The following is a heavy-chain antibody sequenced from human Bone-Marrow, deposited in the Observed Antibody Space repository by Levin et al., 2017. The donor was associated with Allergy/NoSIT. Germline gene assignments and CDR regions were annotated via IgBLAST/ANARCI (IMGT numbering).Heavy chain of an antibody. J-gene: IGHJ4*02. CDR3: ARPGLKLGPFDY. V-gene: IGHV5-51*01. CDR2: IYPGDSDT. Sequence: GASVKVSCRASGYSFASHWIGWVRQMPGKGPEWMGVIYPGDSDTAYNPSFQGQVTISADKSINTAYLQWSSLKTSDTAIYYCARPGLKLGPFDYWGQGTLVTVTS. CDR1: GYSFASHW. D-gene: IGHD7-27*01.